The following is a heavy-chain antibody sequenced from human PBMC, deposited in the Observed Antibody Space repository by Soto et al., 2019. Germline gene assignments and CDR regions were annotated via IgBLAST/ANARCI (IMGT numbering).Heavy chain of an antibody. V-gene: IGHV3-48*02. CDR3: ARSVEGHFAY. Sequence: EVQLVESGGDLVHRGGSLRLSCVASGFTFSVYSMNWVRQAPGKGLEWFSYITSDTKTIKYADSAKGRFTISRDNAKNSVYLEVNSLRDEDTGVYYCARSVEGHFAYWGQGTVVTVCS. D-gene: IGHD6-19*01. CDR1: GFTFSVYS. CDR2: ITSDTKTI. J-gene: IGHJ4*02.